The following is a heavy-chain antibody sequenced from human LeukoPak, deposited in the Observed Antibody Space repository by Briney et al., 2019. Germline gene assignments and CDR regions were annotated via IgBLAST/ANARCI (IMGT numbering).Heavy chain of an antibody. CDR1: GFTFSSYE. J-gene: IGHJ4*02. CDR2: ISSSGSTI. CDR3: ARDSTIDYFDY. Sequence: GGSLRLSCAASGFTFSSYEMNWVRQAPGKGLEWVSYISSSGSTIYYADSVEGRFTISRDNAKNSLYLQMNSLRAEDTAVYYCARDSTIDYFDYWGQGTLVTVSS. D-gene: IGHD1-14*01. V-gene: IGHV3-48*03.